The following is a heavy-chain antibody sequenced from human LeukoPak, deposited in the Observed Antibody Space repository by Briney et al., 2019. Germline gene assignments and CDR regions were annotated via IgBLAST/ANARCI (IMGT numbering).Heavy chain of an antibody. CDR2: ISTLNGNT. Sequence: ASVKVSCKASGYTFIDYGISWMRQAPGQGLEWMGWISTLNGNTNYAQMFQGRVTMTTDTSTSTAYMELRSLRSDDTAVYYCGRALGGEAYWGQGTLVTVSS. V-gene: IGHV1-18*01. J-gene: IGHJ4*02. CDR3: GRALGGEAY. CDR1: GYTFIDYG. D-gene: IGHD3-16*01.